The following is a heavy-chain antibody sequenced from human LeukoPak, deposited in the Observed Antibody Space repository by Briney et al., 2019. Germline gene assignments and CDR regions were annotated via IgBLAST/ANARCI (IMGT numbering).Heavy chain of an antibody. CDR2: INRDGSST. Sequence: GALRLSCAASGFTFRSYWMHWVRQGPGKGLVWVSRINRDGSSTSSADSVKGRFTISRDNAKNTLYLQMNSLRAEDTAVYYCAREEIAAAGPYYYGMDVWGQGTTVTVSS. V-gene: IGHV3-74*01. D-gene: IGHD6-13*01. J-gene: IGHJ6*02. CDR3: AREEIAAAGPYYYGMDV. CDR1: GFTFRSYW.